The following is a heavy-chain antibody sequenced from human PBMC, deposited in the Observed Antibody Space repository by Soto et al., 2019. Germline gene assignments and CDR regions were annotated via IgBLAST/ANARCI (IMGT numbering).Heavy chain of an antibody. J-gene: IGHJ4*03. CDR3: ARSPQYYTPGSSPFDY. V-gene: IGHV4-38-2*01. Sequence: SETLSLTCVVSSYVIESGHYWGWVRQPPGKGLGWVGSIYDSGTTYYNPSLRSRVTISADTSKNQFSLSLTSVTAADTAVYYCARSPQYYTPGSSPFDYWGPGTMVTVSS. CDR2: IYDSGTT. CDR1: SYVIESGHY. D-gene: IGHD3-3*01.